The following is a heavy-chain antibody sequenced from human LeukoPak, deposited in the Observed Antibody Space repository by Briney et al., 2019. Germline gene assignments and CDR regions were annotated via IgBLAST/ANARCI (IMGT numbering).Heavy chain of an antibody. V-gene: IGHV3-7*01. D-gene: IGHD5-24*01. Sequence: PGGSLRLSCAASGFSFSTYWMSWVRQTPEKGLEFVANINQDASVRNYMDSLKGRCTISRDNAKKSVYLEINSLRADDTAVYYWARDPGYSSFDRWHQGARVTGSS. CDR2: INQDASVR. CDR1: GFSFSTYW. J-gene: IGHJ4*02. CDR3: ARDPGYSSFDR.